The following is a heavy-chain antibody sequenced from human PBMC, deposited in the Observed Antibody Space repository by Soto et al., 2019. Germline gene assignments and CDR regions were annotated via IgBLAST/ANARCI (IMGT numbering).Heavy chain of an antibody. CDR2: IGGSGGCT. D-gene: IGHD3-22*01. CDR3: AKDYGDWYYDSFTGAFDI. CDR1: GFTFSRYA. Sequence: GGSLRLSCAASGFTFSRYAMRWVPQAPGKGLGGVSVIGGSGGCTYYADSVKGRVTISRDNSKNTLYLQMNSLRAEDTAVYYCAKDYGDWYYDSFTGAFDIWGQGTMVTVSS. J-gene: IGHJ3*02. V-gene: IGHV3-23*01.